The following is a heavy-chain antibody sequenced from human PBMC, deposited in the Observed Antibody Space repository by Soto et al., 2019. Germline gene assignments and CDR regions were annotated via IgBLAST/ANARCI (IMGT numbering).Heavy chain of an antibody. J-gene: IGHJ6*02. D-gene: IGHD3-22*01. CDR3: ARALVTDYNSRDYHYYFAMDV. CDR2: IYYSGST. CDR1: GGSISSGGYY. Sequence: PSETLSLTCTVSGGSISSGGYYWSWIRQHPGKGLEWIGYIYYSGSTYYNPSLKSRVTISVDTSKNQFSLKLSSVTAADTAVYYCARALVTDYNSRDYHYYFAMDVWGPGTSVTVSS. V-gene: IGHV4-31*03.